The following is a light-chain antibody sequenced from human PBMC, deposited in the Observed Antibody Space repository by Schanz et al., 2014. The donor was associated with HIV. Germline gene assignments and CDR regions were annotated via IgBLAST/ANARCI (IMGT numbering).Light chain of an antibody. CDR3: QQSYSAPST. J-gene: IGKJ2*01. CDR2: DAS. Sequence: EIVLTQSPATLSLSPGERATLSCRASQSVSSYLAWYQQKPGQAPRLLIYDASNRATGIPARFSGSGSGTDFTLTISGLQPEDFATYYCQQSYSAPSTFGQGTKLEIK. V-gene: IGKV3-11*01. CDR1: QSVSSY.